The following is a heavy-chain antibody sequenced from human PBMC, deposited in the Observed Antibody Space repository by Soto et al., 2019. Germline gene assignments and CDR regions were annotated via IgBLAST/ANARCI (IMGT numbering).Heavy chain of an antibody. V-gene: IGHV4-34*01. CDR3: ARGNRITMVRGVIITRPFDY. CDR2: INHSGST. CDR1: GGSFSGYY. D-gene: IGHD3-10*01. J-gene: IGHJ4*02. Sequence: KSSETLSLTCAVYGGSFSGYYWSWIRQPPGKGLEWIGEINHSGSTNYNPSLKSRVTISVDTSKNQFSLKLSSVTAADTAVYYCARGNRITMVRGVIITRPFDYWGQGTLVTVSS.